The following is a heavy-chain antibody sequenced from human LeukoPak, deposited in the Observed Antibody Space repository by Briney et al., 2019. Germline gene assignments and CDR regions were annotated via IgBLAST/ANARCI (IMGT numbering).Heavy chain of an antibody. J-gene: IGHJ4*02. CDR2: ISYDGSNK. CDR3: AKDSCSSTSCYSRD. D-gene: IGHD2-2*02. V-gene: IGHV3-30*18. CDR1: GFTFSSYG. Sequence: GRSLRLSCAASGFTFSSYGMHWVRQAPGKGLEGVAVISYDGSNKYYADSVKGRFTISRDNSKNTLYLQMNSLRAEDTAVYYCAKDSCSSTSCYSRDWGQGTLVTVSS.